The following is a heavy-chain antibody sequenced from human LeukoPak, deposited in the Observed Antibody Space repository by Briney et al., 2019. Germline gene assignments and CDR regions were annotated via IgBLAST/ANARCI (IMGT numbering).Heavy chain of an antibody. CDR1: GFTFSGSA. D-gene: IGHD6-13*01. J-gene: IGHJ4*02. CDR3: TSQMYSSSWYCDY. CDR2: IRSKANSYAT. Sequence: GGSLRLSCAASGFTFSGSAMHWVRQASGKGLEWVGRIRSKANSYATAYAASVKGRFTISRDDSKNTAYLQMNSLKTEDTAVYYCTSQMYSSSWYCDYWGQGTLVTVSS. V-gene: IGHV3-73*01.